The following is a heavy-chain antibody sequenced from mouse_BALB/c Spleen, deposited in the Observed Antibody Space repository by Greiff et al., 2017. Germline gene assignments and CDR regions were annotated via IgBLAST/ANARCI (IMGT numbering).Heavy chain of an antibody. CDR1: GFNIKDTY. D-gene: IGHD2-4*01. CDR2: IDPANGNT. V-gene: IGHV14-3*02. J-gene: IGHJ3*01. Sequence: EVKLQQSGAELVKPGASVKLSCTASGFNIKDTYMHWVKQRPEQGLEWIGRIDPANGNTKYDPKFQGKATITADTSSNTAYLQLSSLTSEDTAVYYCARPYDYDEGFAYWGQGTLVTVSA. CDR3: ARPYDYDEGFAY.